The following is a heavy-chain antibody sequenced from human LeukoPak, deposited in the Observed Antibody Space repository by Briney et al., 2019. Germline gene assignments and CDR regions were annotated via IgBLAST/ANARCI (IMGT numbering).Heavy chain of an antibody. V-gene: IGHV1-2*02. Sequence: GASMKVSCKSSGYSFTGYYIHWVRQAPGQGLEWMGWLNPNSGGTNYAQKFQGRITMTRDTSITTVYMELSSLRSDDTAMYYCARGRPESGGWGQGTLVTVSS. CDR1: GYSFTGYY. D-gene: IGHD1-26*01. J-gene: IGHJ4*02. CDR2: LNPNSGGT. CDR3: ARGRPESGG.